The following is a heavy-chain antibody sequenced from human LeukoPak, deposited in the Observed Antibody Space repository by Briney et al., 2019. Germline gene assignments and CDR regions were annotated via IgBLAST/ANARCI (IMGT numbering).Heavy chain of an antibody. CDR1: GGSVSSGGYS. CDR3: ARGKAGSYGYLRAYYFDY. Sequence: PSQTLSLTCTVSGGSVSSGGYSWSWIRQPPGKGLEWIGYFLHTGNTFYNPSLRGRVTISLHRSKNQFSLSLTSLTAADTAVYYCARGKAGSYGYLRAYYFDYWGQGTLVTVSS. CDR2: FLHTGNT. J-gene: IGHJ4*02. V-gene: IGHV4-30-2*01. D-gene: IGHD5-18*01.